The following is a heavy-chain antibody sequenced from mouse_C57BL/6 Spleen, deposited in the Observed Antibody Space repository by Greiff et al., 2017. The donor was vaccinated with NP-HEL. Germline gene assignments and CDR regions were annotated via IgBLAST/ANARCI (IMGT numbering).Heavy chain of an antibody. J-gene: IGHJ2*01. D-gene: IGHD2-5*01. V-gene: IGHV1-42*01. CDR1: GYSFTGYY. CDR3: ARSYYSSQYYFDY. Sequence: EVQLQQSGPELVKPGASVKISCKASGYSFTGYYMNWVKQSPEKSLEWIGEINPSTGGTTYNQKFKAKATLTVDKSSSTAYMQLKSLTSEDSAVYYCARSYYSSQYYFDYWGQGTTLTVSS. CDR2: INPSTGGT.